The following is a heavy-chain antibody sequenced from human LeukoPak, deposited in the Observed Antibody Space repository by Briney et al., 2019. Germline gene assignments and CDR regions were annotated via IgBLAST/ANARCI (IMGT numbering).Heavy chain of an antibody. CDR2: TRTKAYNYAT. V-gene: IGHV3-73*01. CDR1: GFTFSGSS. CDR3: LIFENLDY. Sequence: PGGSLRLSCAASGFTFSGSSVHWVRQASGKGLEWVGRTRTKAYNYATAYAASMTGRFTISRDDSKNTAYLQMNSLKTEDTAVHYCLIFENLDYRGLGTLVTVSA. D-gene: IGHD3-3*02. J-gene: IGHJ4*02.